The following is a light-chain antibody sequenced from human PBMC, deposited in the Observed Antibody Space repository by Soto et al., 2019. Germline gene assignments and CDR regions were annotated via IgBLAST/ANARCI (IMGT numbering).Light chain of an antibody. CDR3: SSFAGINNLL. CDR1: SSDVGAYDY. Sequence: QSALTQPPSASGSPGQSVTISSTGTSSDVGAYDYVSWYQQHPGKAPKLMIYEVSQRPSGVPDRFSGSKSGNTASLTISGLQAEDEGDYYCSSFAGINNLLFGGGTKLTVL. J-gene: IGLJ2*01. CDR2: EVS. V-gene: IGLV2-8*01.